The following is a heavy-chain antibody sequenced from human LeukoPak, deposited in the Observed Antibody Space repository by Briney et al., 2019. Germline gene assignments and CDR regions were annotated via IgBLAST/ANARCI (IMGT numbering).Heavy chain of an antibody. Sequence: GGSLRLSCSASGFTFSSYAMNWVRQAPGKGLEYVSDITSNGGSTYYADSVKGRFTISRDNSKNTLYLQMSSLRAEDTAVYYCVKGRCSGSSCYGGDYWGQGTLVTVSS. J-gene: IGHJ4*02. D-gene: IGHD2-2*01. CDR2: ITSNGGST. V-gene: IGHV3-64D*06. CDR1: GFTFSSYA. CDR3: VKGRCSGSSCYGGDY.